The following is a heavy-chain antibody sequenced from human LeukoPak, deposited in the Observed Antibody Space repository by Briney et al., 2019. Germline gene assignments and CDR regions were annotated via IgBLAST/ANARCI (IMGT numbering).Heavy chain of an antibody. Sequence: ASVKVSCKASGYTFTSYDINWVRKATGQGLEWMGWMNPNTGNTGCAQKFQGGVTMTRSTSISTAYMELSSLRSEDTAVYYCARGYCSRTSCWYSDYWGQGTLVTVSS. CDR2: MNPNTGNT. V-gene: IGHV1-8*01. CDR3: ARGYCSRTSCWYSDY. CDR1: GYTFTSYD. J-gene: IGHJ4*02. D-gene: IGHD2-2*01.